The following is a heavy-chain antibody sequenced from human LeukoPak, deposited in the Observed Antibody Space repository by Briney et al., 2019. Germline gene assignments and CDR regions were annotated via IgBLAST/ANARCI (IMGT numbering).Heavy chain of an antibody. CDR2: ISGSGGTT. J-gene: IGHJ4*02. D-gene: IGHD3-10*01. Sequence: GGPLRLSCAASGFIFSSIHAMTWVRPAPGKGLEWVSSISGSGGTTYYADSVKGRFTISRDSSKNTLYLQMNTLRVEDTAVYHCARTISGSYGVSDYWGQGTLVTVSS. V-gene: IGHV3-23*01. CDR3: ARTISGSYGVSDY. CDR1: GFIFSSIHA.